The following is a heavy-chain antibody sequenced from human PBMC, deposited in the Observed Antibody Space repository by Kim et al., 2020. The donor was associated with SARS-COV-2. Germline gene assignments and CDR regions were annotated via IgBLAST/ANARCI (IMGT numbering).Heavy chain of an antibody. J-gene: IGHJ4*02. Sequence: SETLSLTCAVSGGSISRSNWWCWVRQPPEKGLEWIGEIFHTGTTNYNPSLKSRGTISTDNSNNQFSLKLSSVTAADTAVDFYAGSSPTTVGDYALGYWGQGTLVTVSS. V-gene: IGHV4-4*02. CDR1: GGSISRSNW. CDR2: IFHTGTT. CDR3: AGSSPTTVGDYALGY. D-gene: IGHD4-17*01.